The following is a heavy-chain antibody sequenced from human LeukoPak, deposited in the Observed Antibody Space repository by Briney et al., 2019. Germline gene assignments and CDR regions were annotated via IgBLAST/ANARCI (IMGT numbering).Heavy chain of an antibody. Sequence: ASVKVSWKASGYTFTSYDINWVRQATGQGLEWMGWMNPNSGNTGYAQKFQGRVTMTRNISISTAYMELSSLRSEDTAVYYCARFPGYGDYDWFDPWGQGTLVTVSS. V-gene: IGHV1-8*01. CDR3: ARFPGYGDYDWFDP. CDR2: MNPNSGNT. D-gene: IGHD4-17*01. CDR1: GYTFTSYD. J-gene: IGHJ5*02.